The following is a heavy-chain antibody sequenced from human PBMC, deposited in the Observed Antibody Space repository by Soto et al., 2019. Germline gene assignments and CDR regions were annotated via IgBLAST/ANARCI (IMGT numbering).Heavy chain of an antibody. CDR3: ARVLKSSGWDNDVFDI. CDR2: IDTYGSAT. J-gene: IGHJ3*02. D-gene: IGHD6-19*01. CDR1: GFTFDDYA. Sequence: PWGSLRVCCAAFGFTFDDYAMHWVLQAPGKGLVWVSRIDTYGSATKYADSVRGRFTISRDNVKNTMSLQMNSLRAEDTAVYYCARVLKSSGWDNDVFDIWGQGTMVTVSS. V-gene: IGHV3-74*03.